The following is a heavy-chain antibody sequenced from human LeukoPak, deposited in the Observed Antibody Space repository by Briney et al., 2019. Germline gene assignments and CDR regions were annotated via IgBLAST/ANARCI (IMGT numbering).Heavy chain of an antibody. Sequence: SQTLSLTCAISGDSVSSNSAAWNWISQSPSRGLEWLGRTYYRSKWYNDYAVSVKSRITINPDTSKNQFSLQLNSVTPEDTAVYYCARERGMGRKLGIESWGQGTLVTVSS. V-gene: IGHV6-1*01. CDR2: TYYRSKWYN. CDR3: ARERGMGRKLGIES. CDR1: GDSVSSNSAA. J-gene: IGHJ5*01. D-gene: IGHD7-27*01.